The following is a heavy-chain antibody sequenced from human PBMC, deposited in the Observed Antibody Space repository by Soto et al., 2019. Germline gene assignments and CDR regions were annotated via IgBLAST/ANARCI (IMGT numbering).Heavy chain of an antibody. V-gene: IGHV4-39*01. CDR3: ARHGDTDMVKKERYYYYYGMDV. CDR1: GGSISSSSYY. J-gene: IGHJ6*02. CDR2: IYYSGST. Sequence: SETLSLTCTVSGGSISSSSYYWGWIRQPPGKGLEWIGSIYYSGSTYYNPSLKSRVTISVDTSKNQFSLKLSSVTAAETAVYYCARHGDTDMVKKERYYYYYGMDVWGQVTTVTVSS. D-gene: IGHD5-18*01.